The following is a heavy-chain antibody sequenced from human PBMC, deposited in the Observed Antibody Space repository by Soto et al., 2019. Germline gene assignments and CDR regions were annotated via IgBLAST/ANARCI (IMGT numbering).Heavy chain of an antibody. D-gene: IGHD3-10*01. CDR3: ARVGFGELLAHGMDV. V-gene: IGHV4-30-4*01. CDR1: GGSISSGDYY. CDR2: IYYSGST. J-gene: IGHJ6*02. Sequence: QVQLQESGPGLVKPSQTLSLTCTVSGGSISSGDYYWSWIRQPPGKGLEWIGYIYYSGSTYYNPSLNSRVTISVDTSKNQFSLKLSSVTAADTAVYYCARVGFGELLAHGMDVWGQGTTVTVS.